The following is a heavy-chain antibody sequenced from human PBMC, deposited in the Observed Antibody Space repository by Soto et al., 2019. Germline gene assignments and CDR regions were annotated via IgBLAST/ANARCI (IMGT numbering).Heavy chain of an antibody. CDR3: AKHSYDSSGYYFSFSPNYFDY. Sequence: GGSLRLSCAASGFTFSSYAMSWVRQAPGKGLEWVSAISGSGGSTYYADSVKGRFTISRDNSKNTLYLQMNSLRAEDTAVYYCAKHSYDSSGYYFSFSPNYFDYWGQGTLVTVSS. D-gene: IGHD3-22*01. CDR2: ISGSGGST. V-gene: IGHV3-23*01. J-gene: IGHJ4*02. CDR1: GFTFSSYA.